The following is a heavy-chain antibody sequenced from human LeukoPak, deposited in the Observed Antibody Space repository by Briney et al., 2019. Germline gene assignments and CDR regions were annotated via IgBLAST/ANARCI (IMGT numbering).Heavy chain of an antibody. Sequence: GGSLRLSCSASGFTFSSYAMHWVRQAPWKGLEYVSAISSNGGSTYYADSVKGRFTISRDKSKNTLYLQMNSLRAEDTAVYYCAKHQNIVVVTAFDYWGQGTQVTVSS. V-gene: IGHV3-64*04. CDR2: ISSNGGST. J-gene: IGHJ4*02. D-gene: IGHD2-21*02. CDR3: AKHQNIVVVTAFDY. CDR1: GFTFSSYA.